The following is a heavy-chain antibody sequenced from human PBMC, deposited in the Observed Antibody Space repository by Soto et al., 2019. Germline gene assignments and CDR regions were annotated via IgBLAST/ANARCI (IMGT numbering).Heavy chain of an antibody. J-gene: IGHJ6*03. CDR1: GFTFSSYA. V-gene: IGHV3-23*01. D-gene: IGHD4-4*01. Sequence: PGGSLRLSCAASGFTFSSYAMSWVRQAPGKGLEWVSAISGSGGSTYYADSVKGRFTISRDNSKNTLYLQMNSLRAEDTAVYYCASHSNYEFVYYYMDVWGKGTTVTVSS. CDR3: ASHSNYEFVYYYMDV. CDR2: ISGSGGST.